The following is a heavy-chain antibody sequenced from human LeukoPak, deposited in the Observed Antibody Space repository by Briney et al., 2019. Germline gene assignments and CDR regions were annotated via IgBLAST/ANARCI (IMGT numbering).Heavy chain of an antibody. V-gene: IGHV1-69*13. CDR1: GGTFSSYA. D-gene: IGHD3-22*01. J-gene: IGHJ4*02. CDR2: IIPIFGTA. Sequence: GASVKVSCKASGGTFSSYAISWVRQAPGQGLEWMGGIIPIFGTANYAQKFQGRVTITADESTSTAYMELSSLRSEDTAVYYCARDLGEYYDSSGDYWGQGTLVTVSS. CDR3: ARDLGEYYDSSGDY.